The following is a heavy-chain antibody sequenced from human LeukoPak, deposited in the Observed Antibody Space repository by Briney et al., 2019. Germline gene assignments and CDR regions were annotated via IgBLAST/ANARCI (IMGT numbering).Heavy chain of an antibody. D-gene: IGHD3-16*02. J-gene: IGHJ4*02. CDR1: GFTFSSFA. V-gene: IGHV3-33*01. CDR2: IWFDGSSK. CDR3: ARGFYRVRHDQSTYYFVH. Sequence: PGGSLRLSCATSGFTFSSFAMHWVRQARDNGLEWLAIIWFDGSSKNYTDFVEGRFTISRDNSKNTLFLQMNSLRAEDTAVYYCARGFYRVRHDQSTYYFVHWGQGTLVTVSP.